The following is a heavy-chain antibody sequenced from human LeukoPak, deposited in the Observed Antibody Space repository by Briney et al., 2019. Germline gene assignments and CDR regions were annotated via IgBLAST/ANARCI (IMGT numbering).Heavy chain of an antibody. V-gene: IGHV1-46*01. CDR1: GYTFTAYY. D-gene: IGHD2-8*02. CDR3: VREESGGYFDY. CDR2: IIPGGGST. J-gene: IGHJ4*02. Sequence: GASVKVSCKASGYTFTAYYMHWVRQAPGQALEWVGRIIPGGGSTNYAQKFRDRVTMTRDTSTSTVYMELSSLRSEDTAVYHCVREESGGYFDYWGLGTLVTVSS.